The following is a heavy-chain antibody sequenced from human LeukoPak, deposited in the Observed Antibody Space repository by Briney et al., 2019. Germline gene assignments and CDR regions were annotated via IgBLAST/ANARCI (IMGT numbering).Heavy chain of an antibody. CDR2: INTDGSST. CDR1: GFTFSSYW. Sequence: GGSLRLSCAASGFTFSSYWMHWVRQAPGKGLVWVSHINTDGSSTSYADSVKGRFTISRGNAKNTLYLQMNSLRAEDTAVYYCARDTYDTSGYYYGPFDYWGQGTLVTVSS. CDR3: ARDTYDTSGYYYGPFDY. D-gene: IGHD3-22*01. J-gene: IGHJ4*02. V-gene: IGHV3-74*01.